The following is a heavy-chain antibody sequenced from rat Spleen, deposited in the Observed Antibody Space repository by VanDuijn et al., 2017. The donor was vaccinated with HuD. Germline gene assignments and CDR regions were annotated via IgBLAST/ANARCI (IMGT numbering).Heavy chain of an antibody. Sequence: EVQLVESGGGLVQPGRSMKLSCAASGFIFSDYGMAWVLQAPTKGLEWVASISYDGGSTYYRVSVKGRFTISRDNAKSTLYLQMESLRSEDTATYYCAKDLDYSGDNWFGYWGQGTLVTVSS. D-gene: IGHD1-1*01. CDR2: ISYDGGST. V-gene: IGHV5-20*01. CDR3: AKDLDYSGDNWFGY. CDR1: GFIFSDYG. J-gene: IGHJ3*01.